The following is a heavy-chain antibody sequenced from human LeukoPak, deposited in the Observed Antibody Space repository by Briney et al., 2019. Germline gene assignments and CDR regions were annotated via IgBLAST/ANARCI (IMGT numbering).Heavy chain of an antibody. CDR1: GGSFSGYY. Sequence: PSETLSLTCAVSGGSFSGYYWNWIRQAPGRGLEWIGEINHSGSTNYNPSLESRVTISIDTSQNRFSLKLRSVTAADTAVYYCASGPYGMDVWGQGTTVTVSS. CDR3: ASGPYGMDV. CDR2: INHSGST. J-gene: IGHJ6*02. V-gene: IGHV4-34*01.